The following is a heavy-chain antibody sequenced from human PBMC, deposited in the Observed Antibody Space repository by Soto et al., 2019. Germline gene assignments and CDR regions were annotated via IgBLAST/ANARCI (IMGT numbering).Heavy chain of an antibody. CDR3: ARGGYSYGYYYYYGMDV. CDR1: GGSFSGYY. CDR2: INHSGST. J-gene: IGHJ6*02. V-gene: IGHV4-34*01. D-gene: IGHD5-18*01. Sequence: SETLSLTCAVYGGSFSGYYWSWIRQPPGKGLEWIGEINHSGSTNYNPSLKSRITISVDTSKNQFSLKLSSVTAADTAVYYCARGGYSYGYYYYYGMDVWGQGTTVTVSS.